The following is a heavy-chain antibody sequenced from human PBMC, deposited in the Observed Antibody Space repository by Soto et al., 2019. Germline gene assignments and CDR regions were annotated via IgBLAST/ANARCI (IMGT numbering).Heavy chain of an antibody. V-gene: IGHV1-69*05. Sequence: QVQLVQSGAEVKKPGSSVKVSCKASGGTFSNYAISWVRQAPGQGLEWMGGIIPIFGTTNYAQRFQGRVTITPDASTSTAYMELSSLRSEDTAVYYCARVSSSWYKDYFDYWGQGTLVTVSS. CDR2: IIPIFGTT. J-gene: IGHJ4*02. D-gene: IGHD6-13*01. CDR1: GGTFSNYA. CDR3: ARVSSSWYKDYFDY.